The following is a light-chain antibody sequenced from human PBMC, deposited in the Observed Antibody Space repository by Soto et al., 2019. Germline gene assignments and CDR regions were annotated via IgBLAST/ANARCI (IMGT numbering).Light chain of an antibody. CDR1: QSVSSSY. V-gene: IGKV3-20*01. CDR2: GAS. J-gene: IGKJ1*01. Sequence: EIVLTQSPGTLSLSPGERATLSCGASQSVSSSYLAWYQQKPGQAPRLLIYGASSRATGIPDRFSGSGSGTAFTLTIRRLAPEAFALSYCQQYCSSSTWTFGQGTKVEIK. CDR3: QQYCSSSTWT.